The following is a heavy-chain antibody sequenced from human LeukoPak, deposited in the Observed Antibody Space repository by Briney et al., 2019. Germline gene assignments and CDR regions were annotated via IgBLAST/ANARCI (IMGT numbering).Heavy chain of an antibody. J-gene: IGHJ4*02. Sequence: GGSLRLSCEASGFTFSNAWMSWVRQAPGKGLEWVGRIKSKTDGGTTDYAAPVKGRFTISRDDSKNTLYLQMNSLKTEDTAVYYCTGELYYYDSSGYYYSLFDYWGQGTLVTVSS. V-gene: IGHV3-15*01. CDR1: GFTFSNAW. CDR3: TGELYYYDSSGYYYSLFDY. CDR2: IKSKTDGGTT. D-gene: IGHD3-22*01.